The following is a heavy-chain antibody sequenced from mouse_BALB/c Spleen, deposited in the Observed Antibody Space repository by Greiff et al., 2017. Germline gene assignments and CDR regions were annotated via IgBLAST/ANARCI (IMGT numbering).Heavy chain of an antibody. CDR1: GYSFTGYN. J-gene: IGHJ3*01. Sequence: LVESGPELGKPGASVKISCKASGYSFTGYNMYWVKQSHRKSLEWIGYIDPYNGGTSYNQKSKGKATLTVDKSSSTAYMHLNSLTSEDSAIYYCARHGNYGAWFAYWGQGTLVTVSA. CDR2: IDPYNGGT. V-gene: IGHV1S135*01. CDR3: ARHGNYGAWFAY. D-gene: IGHD2-1*01.